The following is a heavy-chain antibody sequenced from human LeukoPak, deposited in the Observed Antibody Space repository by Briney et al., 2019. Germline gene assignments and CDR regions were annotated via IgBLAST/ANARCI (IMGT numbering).Heavy chain of an antibody. V-gene: IGHV3-15*01. D-gene: IGHD6-13*01. J-gene: IGHJ3*02. CDR3: TTDSLAAGGIRWSAFDI. CDR2: IKSKTDGGTT. CDR1: GFTFCNAW. Sequence: GGSLRLSCAASGFTFCNAWMSWVRQAPGKGLEWVGRIKSKTDGGTTDYAAPVKGRFTISRDDSKNTLYLQMNSLKTEDTAVYYCTTDSLAAGGIRWSAFDIWGQGTMVTVSS.